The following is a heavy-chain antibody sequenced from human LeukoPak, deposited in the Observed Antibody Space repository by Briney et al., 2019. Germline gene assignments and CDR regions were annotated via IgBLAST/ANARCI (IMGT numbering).Heavy chain of an antibody. J-gene: IGHJ3*02. Sequence: PGGSLRLSCAASGFTFSSYWMNWVRQATGKGLEWVASINHNGNVNYYVDSVKGRFTISRDNAKNSLYLQMNSLRAEDTAVYYCAKPSPFGPSGPFDIWGRGTMVTVSS. CDR1: GFTFSSYW. CDR2: INHNGNVN. D-gene: IGHD3/OR15-3a*01. V-gene: IGHV3-7*01. CDR3: AKPSPFGPSGPFDI.